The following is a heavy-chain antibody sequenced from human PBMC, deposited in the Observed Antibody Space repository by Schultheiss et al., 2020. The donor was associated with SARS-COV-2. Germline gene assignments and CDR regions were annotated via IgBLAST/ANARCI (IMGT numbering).Heavy chain of an antibody. CDR1: GFTFSSYA. CDR2: ISGSGGST. V-gene: IGHV3-23*01. D-gene: IGHD3-22*01. Sequence: GGSLRLSCAASGFTFSSYAMSWVRQAPGKGLEWVSAISGSGGSTYYADSVKGRFTISKDNSKNTLYLQMNSLRAEDTAVYFCARYYYDSSGNYEGPAFDIWGQGTMVTVSS. CDR3: ARYYYDSSGNYEGPAFDI. J-gene: IGHJ3*02.